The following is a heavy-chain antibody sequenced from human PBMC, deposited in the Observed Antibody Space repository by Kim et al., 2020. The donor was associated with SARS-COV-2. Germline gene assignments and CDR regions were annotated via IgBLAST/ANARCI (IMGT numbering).Heavy chain of an antibody. CDR2: IYTSGST. Sequence: SETLSLTCTVSGGSISSGSYYWSWIRQPAGKGLEWIGRIYTSGSTNYNPSLKSRVTISVDTSKNQFSLKLSSVTAADTAVYYCARSTGRWELLDDAFDIWGQGTMVTVSS. CDR3: ARSTGRWELLDDAFDI. J-gene: IGHJ3*02. D-gene: IGHD1-26*01. V-gene: IGHV4-61*02. CDR1: GGSISSGSYY.